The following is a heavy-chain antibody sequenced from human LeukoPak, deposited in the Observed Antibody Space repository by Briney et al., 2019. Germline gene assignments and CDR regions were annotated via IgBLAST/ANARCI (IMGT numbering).Heavy chain of an antibody. J-gene: IGHJ4*02. V-gene: IGHV1-46*02. CDR3: ARDVSSGWYVVY. D-gene: IGHD6-19*01. Sequence: ASVNVSCKASGYTFNSYYMHWVRQAPGQGLEWMGVINPSSGSTSYAQKFQGRVTVTRDTSTSTVYMELSSLRSEDTAVYYCARDVSSGWYVVYWGQGTLVTVSS. CDR2: INPSSGST. CDR1: GYTFNSYY.